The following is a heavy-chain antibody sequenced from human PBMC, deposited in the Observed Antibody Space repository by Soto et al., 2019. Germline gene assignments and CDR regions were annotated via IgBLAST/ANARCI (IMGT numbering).Heavy chain of an antibody. Sequence: QVQLVESGGGVVQPGRSLRLSCAASGFTFSSYGMHWVRQAPGKGLEWVAVIWYDGSNKYYADSVQGRFTISRDNSKNTLYLQMNSLRAEDTAVYYCARDVRTYYYGSGTAGWFDPWGQGTLVTVSS. D-gene: IGHD3-10*01. CDR3: ARDVRTYYYGSGTAGWFDP. J-gene: IGHJ5*02. CDR2: IWYDGSNK. V-gene: IGHV3-33*01. CDR1: GFTFSSYG.